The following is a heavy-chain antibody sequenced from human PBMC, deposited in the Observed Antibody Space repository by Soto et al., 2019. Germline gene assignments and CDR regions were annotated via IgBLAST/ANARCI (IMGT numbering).Heavy chain of an antibody. CDR1: GFTFRPMA. CDR3: ARDRDEDGGTSDAFDM. V-gene: IGHV3-30*03. CDR2: ISHDGRNN. D-gene: IGHD2-15*01. J-gene: IGHJ3*02. Sequence: QVQVVGFGGGGAQPGGSLRLSCEASGFTFRPMAMHWARQAPGKGLGWGAVISHDGRNNYYADSVKGRFTISRDNSKSTLSLQMNSLRPEDTAVYYCARDRDEDGGTSDAFDMWGQGTMVTVSS.